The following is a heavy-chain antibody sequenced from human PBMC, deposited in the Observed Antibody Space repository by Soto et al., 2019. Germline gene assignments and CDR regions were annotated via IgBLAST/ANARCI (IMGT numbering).Heavy chain of an antibody. J-gene: IGHJ4*02. CDR3: ARHVPDLRRDTSLFYFDY. CDR1: GGSISSSSYY. Sequence: SETLSLTCTVSGGSISSSSYYWGWIRQPPGKGLEWIGSIYYSGSTYYNPSLKSRVTISVDTSKNQFSLKLSSVTAADTAVYYCARHVPDLRRDTSLFYFDYWGQGTLVTVSS. V-gene: IGHV4-39*01. CDR2: IYYSGST.